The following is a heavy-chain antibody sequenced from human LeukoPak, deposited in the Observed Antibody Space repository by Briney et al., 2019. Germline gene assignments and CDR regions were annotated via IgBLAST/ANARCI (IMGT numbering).Heavy chain of an antibody. CDR3: AKVLGSSSWYSLGY. CDR2: ITSKAYGGTT. D-gene: IGHD6-13*01. Sequence: GRSLRLSCTASGFTFGDYAVSWVRQAPGKGLEWVGFITSKAYGGTTEYAASVKGRFTFSRDDSKSIAYLQMNSLRTEDTALYYCAKVLGSSSWYSLGYWGQGTLVTVSS. V-gene: IGHV3-49*04. J-gene: IGHJ4*02. CDR1: GFTFGDYA.